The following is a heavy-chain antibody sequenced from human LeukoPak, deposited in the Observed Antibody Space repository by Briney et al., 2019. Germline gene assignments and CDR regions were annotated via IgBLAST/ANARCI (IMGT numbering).Heavy chain of an antibody. D-gene: IGHD1-1*01. V-gene: IGHV3-53*05. CDR2: IYSGGST. Sequence: GGSLRLSCAASGFTVSSNYMSWVSQAPGKGLEWVSVIYSGGSTYYAASVKGRFTISRDNAKNSPYLQMNSLRAEDMALYYCAKGGGGTNYYYMDVWGKGTTVTVSS. CDR3: AKGGGGTNYYYMDV. CDR1: GFTVSSNY. J-gene: IGHJ6*03.